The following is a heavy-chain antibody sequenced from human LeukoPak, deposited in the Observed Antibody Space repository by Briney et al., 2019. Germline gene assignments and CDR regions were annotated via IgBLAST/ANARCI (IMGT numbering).Heavy chain of an antibody. CDR1: GGSISSSSYY. J-gene: IGHJ4*02. CDR2: IYYSGST. D-gene: IGHD3-10*01. V-gene: IGHV4-39*01. Sequence: SETLSLTCTVSGGSISSSSYYWGWIRQPPGKGLEWIRSIYYSGSTYYDPSLKSRVTISVDTSKNQFSLKLSSVTAADTAVYYCARSPGNFDYWGQGTLVTVSS. CDR3: ARSPGNFDY.